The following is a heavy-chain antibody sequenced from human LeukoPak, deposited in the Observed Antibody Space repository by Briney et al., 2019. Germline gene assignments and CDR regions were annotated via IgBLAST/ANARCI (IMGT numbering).Heavy chain of an antibody. V-gene: IGHV1-69*06. Sequence: SVKVSCKASGGTFSSYAISWVRQAPGQGLEWMGGIIPIFGTANYAQKFQGRVTITADKSTSTAYMELSSLRSEDTAVYYCARGSPNYYDSSGHVSYYYYMDVWGKGTTVTISS. CDR3: ARGSPNYYDSSGHVSYYYYMDV. CDR2: IIPIFGTA. J-gene: IGHJ6*03. CDR1: GGTFSSYA. D-gene: IGHD3-22*01.